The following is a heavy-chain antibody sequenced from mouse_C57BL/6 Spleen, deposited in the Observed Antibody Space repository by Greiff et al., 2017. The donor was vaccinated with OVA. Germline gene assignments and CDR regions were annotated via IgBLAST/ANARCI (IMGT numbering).Heavy chain of an antibody. J-gene: IGHJ3*01. CDR3: ARLGDYDGFAY. CDR1: GYTFTSYW. Sequence: QVQLQQPGAELVRPGSSVKLSCKASGYTFTSYWMDWVKQRPGQGLEWIGNIYPSDSETHYNQKFKDKATLTVDKSSSTAYMQLSSLTSEDSAVYYCARLGDYDGFAYWGLGTLVTVSA. CDR2: IYPSDSET. D-gene: IGHD2-4*01. V-gene: IGHV1-61*01.